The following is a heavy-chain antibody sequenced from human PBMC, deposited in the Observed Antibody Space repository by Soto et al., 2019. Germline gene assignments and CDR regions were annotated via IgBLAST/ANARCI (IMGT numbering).Heavy chain of an antibody. CDR1: GFTFSSYG. J-gene: IGHJ4*02. CDR2: IWYDGSNK. V-gene: IGHV3-33*01. D-gene: IGHD3-22*01. Sequence: QVQLVESGGGVVQPGRSLRLSCAASGFTFSSYGMHWVRQAPGKGLEWVAVIWYDGSNKYYADSVKGRFTISRDNSKNTLYLQMNSLRAEDTAVYYCARGRESMIANLYYFDYWGQGTLVTVS. CDR3: ARGRESMIANLYYFDY.